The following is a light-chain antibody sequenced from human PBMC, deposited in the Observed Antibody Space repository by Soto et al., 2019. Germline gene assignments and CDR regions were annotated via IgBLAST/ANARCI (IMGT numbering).Light chain of an antibody. V-gene: IGKV3-15*01. CDR3: QQYGGSPRT. Sequence: EKVMTQSPATLSVSAGERASLSCRASQSISNSLAWYQQKPGQAPRLLIYDASTRATGIPARFSGSGSGTDFTLTITRLEPEDFAVYYCQQYGGSPRTFGQGTKVEVK. CDR1: QSISNS. J-gene: IGKJ1*01. CDR2: DAS.